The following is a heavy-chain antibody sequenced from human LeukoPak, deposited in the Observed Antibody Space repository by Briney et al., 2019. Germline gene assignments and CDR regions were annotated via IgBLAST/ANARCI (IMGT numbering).Heavy chain of an antibody. V-gene: IGHV1-2*06. CDR3: ARDFCGGDCYSRSTYMDV. CDR2: INPNSCGA. D-gene: IGHD2-21*02. CDR1: GYTFTGYY. Sequence: ASVNVSCKASGYTFTGYYMHWVRQAPGQALEWMGRINPNSCGANYARKFQGRVTMTRATSISTAYMELSRLRSDDTAVYYCARDFCGGDCYSRSTYMDVWGKGTTVTVSS. J-gene: IGHJ6*04.